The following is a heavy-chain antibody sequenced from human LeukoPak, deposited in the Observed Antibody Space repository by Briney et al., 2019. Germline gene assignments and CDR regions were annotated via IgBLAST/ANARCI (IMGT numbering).Heavy chain of an antibody. CDR2: INPNSGGT. D-gene: IGHD5-12*01. V-gene: IGHV1-2*02. CDR3: ARDHLYSGYDWYYYYGMDV. Sequence: ASVKVSCKASGYTFTGYYMHWVRQAPGQGLEWMGWINPNSGGTNYAQKFQGRVTMTRDTTISTAYMELSRLRSDDTAVYYCARDHLYSGYDWYYYYGMDVWGQGTTVTVSS. CDR1: GYTFTGYY. J-gene: IGHJ6*02.